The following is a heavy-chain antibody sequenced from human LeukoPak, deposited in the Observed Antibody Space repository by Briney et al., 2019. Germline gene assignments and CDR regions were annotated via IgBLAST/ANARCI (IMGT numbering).Heavy chain of an antibody. CDR2: FDPEDGET. V-gene: IGHV1-24*01. Sequence: ASVKVSCKVSVYTLTELSMHWVRQAPGKGLEWMGGFDPEDGETIYAQKFQGRVTMTEDTSTDTAYMELSSLRSEDTAVYYCATGLHYYDSSGYSDYWGQGTLVTVSS. J-gene: IGHJ4*02. D-gene: IGHD3-22*01. CDR3: ATGLHYYDSSGYSDY. CDR1: VYTLTELS.